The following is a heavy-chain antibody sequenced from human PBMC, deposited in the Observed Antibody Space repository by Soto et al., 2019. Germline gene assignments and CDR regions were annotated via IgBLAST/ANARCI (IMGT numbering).Heavy chain of an antibody. V-gene: IGHV4-61*08. Sequence: SETLSLTCAVSGGSISSGGYSWSWMRQSPGKGLEWIGFVDYSGSTNYNPSLKSRVTMSVDTSKNQFSLKLTSVTVADTAVYFCASEDSSGYSQYWGQGTLVTVSS. CDR3: ASEDSSGYSQY. CDR2: VDYSGST. CDR1: GGSISSGGYS. J-gene: IGHJ1*01. D-gene: IGHD6-19*01.